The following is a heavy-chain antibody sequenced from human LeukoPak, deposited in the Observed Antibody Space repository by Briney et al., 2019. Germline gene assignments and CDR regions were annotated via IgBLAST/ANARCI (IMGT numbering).Heavy chain of an antibody. CDR2: ISGNGAGT. D-gene: IGHD1-14*01. J-gene: IGHJ4*02. CDR1: GFTFSSHA. Sequence: GGSLRLSCTPSGFTFSSHAMSWVRQAPGKGLEWVSGISGNGAGTYYGDSVKGRFTISRDNSKNTLYLQMNSLRAEDTAVYYCAKVSWEYTNQGFDCWGQGTLVTVSS. V-gene: IGHV3-23*02. CDR3: AKVSWEYTNQGFDC.